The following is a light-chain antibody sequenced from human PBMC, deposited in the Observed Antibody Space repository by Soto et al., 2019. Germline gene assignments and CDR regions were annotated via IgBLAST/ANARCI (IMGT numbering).Light chain of an antibody. CDR3: SSYTTSSTYV. CDR1: SSDVGGYNY. V-gene: IGLV2-14*01. J-gene: IGLJ1*01. CDR2: GVS. Sequence: QSVLTQPASVSGSPGQSITISCTGTSSDVGGYNYVSWHQQHPGKVPKLMIYGVSYRPSGVSNRFSGSKSGNTASLTISGLQAEDEADYYCSSYTTSSTYVFGTGTKVTVL.